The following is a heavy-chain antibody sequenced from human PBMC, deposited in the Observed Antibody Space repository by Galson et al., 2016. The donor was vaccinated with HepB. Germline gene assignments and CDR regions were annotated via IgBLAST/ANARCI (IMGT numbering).Heavy chain of an antibody. D-gene: IGHD6-19*01. CDR3: ARTSVAGPSFFSF. CDR2: ISADSGDT. CDR1: GYTFNTFG. V-gene: IGHV1-18*01. J-gene: IGHJ4*02. Sequence: SVKVSCKASGYTFNTFGISWVRQAPGQGLEWMGWISADSGDTNYGPNLHGRVSMTTDTSTGTAYMELRSLRSDDTAIYYCARTSVAGPSFFSFWGQGTLVTVSS.